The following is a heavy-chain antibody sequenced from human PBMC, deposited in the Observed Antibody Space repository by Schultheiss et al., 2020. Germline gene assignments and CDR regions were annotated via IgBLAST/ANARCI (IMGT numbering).Heavy chain of an antibody. V-gene: IGHV3-20*04. CDR2: INWNGDSA. CDR3: VRLNSGRPNGDALDI. D-gene: IGHD1-26*01. J-gene: IGHJ3*02. CDR1: GFTFDDYA. Sequence: GGSLRLSCAASGFTFDDYAMHWVRQAPGKGLEWVSGINWNGDSAGYADSVKGRFTISRDNAKNSLYLQMNSLRAEDTAVYYCVRLNSGRPNGDALDIWGQGTMVTGSS.